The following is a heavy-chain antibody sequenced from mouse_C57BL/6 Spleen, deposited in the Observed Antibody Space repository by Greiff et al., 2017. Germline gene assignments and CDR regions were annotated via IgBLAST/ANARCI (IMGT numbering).Heavy chain of an antibody. J-gene: IGHJ3*01. CDR2: ISSGGSYT. V-gene: IGHV5-6*01. CDR1: GFTFSSYG. CDR3: ASLIEGFAY. Sequence: EVKLVESGGDLVKPGGSLKLSCAASGFTFSSYGMSWVRQTPDKRLEWVATISSGGSYTYYPDSVKGRFTISRDNAKNTLYLQMSSLKSEDTAMYYCASLIEGFAYWGQGTLVTVSA.